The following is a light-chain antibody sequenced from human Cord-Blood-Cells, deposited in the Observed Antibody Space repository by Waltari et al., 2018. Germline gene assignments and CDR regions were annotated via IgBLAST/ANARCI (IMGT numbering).Light chain of an antibody. CDR3: AAWDDSLSGPV. CDR1: SSNIGSNY. CDR2: RNN. Sequence: QSVLTQPPSASGTPGQRVTISCSGSSSNIGSNYVYWYQQLPGTAPKLLICRNNRRPSGGPDRFSGSKSGTSVSLAISGLRSEDEADYYGAAWDDSLSGPVFGGGTKLTVV. V-gene: IGLV1-47*01. J-gene: IGLJ3*02.